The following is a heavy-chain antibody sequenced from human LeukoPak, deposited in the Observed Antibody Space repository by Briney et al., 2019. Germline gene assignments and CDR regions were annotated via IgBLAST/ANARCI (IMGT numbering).Heavy chain of an antibody. V-gene: IGHV3-9*01. CDR2: ISWNSGSI. Sequence: GGSLRLSCAASGFTFDDYAVHWVRQAPGKGLEWVSGISWNSGSIGYADSVKGRFTISRDNAKNSLYLQMNSLRAEDTALYYCAKVPNSYYDSSGYYYDYWGQGTLVTVSS. J-gene: IGHJ4*02. D-gene: IGHD3-22*01. CDR3: AKVPNSYYDSSGYYYDY. CDR1: GFTFDDYA.